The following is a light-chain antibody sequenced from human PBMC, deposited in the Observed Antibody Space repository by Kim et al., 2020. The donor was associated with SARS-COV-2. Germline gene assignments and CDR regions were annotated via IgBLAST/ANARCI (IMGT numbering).Light chain of an antibody. CDR3: KVWAGSSDHRV. J-gene: IGLJ3*02. Sequence: SYELTQPPSVSVAPGKTARITCGGTNLGGKSVHWSQQKPGRPPVLVFNFDSDRPPGIPERFPGSTPGTRPPLPIRGVEAGDVAAYSCKVWAGSSDHRV. CDR2: FDS. CDR1: NLGGKS. V-gene: IGLV3-21*01.